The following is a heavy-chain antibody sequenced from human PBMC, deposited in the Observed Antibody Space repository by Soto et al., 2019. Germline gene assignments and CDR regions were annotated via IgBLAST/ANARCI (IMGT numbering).Heavy chain of an antibody. J-gene: IGHJ4*02. D-gene: IGHD3-10*01. V-gene: IGHV1-69*13. Sequence: SVKVSCKAPGGTFSSYAISWVRQAPGQGLEWMGGIIPIFGTANYAQKFQGRVTITADESTSTAYMELSSLRSEDTAVYYCAKQSGSGSYYNVGSGGHFDYWGQGTLVTVSS. CDR2: IIPIFGTA. CDR3: AKQSGSGSYYNVGSGGHFDY. CDR1: GGTFSSYA.